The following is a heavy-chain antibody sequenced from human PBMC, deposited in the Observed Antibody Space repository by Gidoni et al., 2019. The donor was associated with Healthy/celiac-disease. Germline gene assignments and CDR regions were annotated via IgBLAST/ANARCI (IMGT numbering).Heavy chain of an antibody. CDR2: ISYVGSNN. D-gene: IGHD6-6*01. Sequence: QVQLVESGGGVVQPGRSLSISWAASGFNCSSYGMHWVRQAPGKGLEWVAVISYVGSNNFYADSVKGRFTISRDNSKNTLYLQMNSLRAEDTAVYYCAKWADGSSSPLYYYGMDVWGQGTTVTVSS. V-gene: IGHV3-30*18. CDR3: AKWADGSSSPLYYYGMDV. J-gene: IGHJ6*02. CDR1: GFNCSSYG.